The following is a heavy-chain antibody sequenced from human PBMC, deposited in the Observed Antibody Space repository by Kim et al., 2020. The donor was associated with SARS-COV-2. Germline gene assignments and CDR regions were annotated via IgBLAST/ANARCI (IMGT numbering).Heavy chain of an antibody. CDR3: ASQIRFLEWLPHSRYLRDYWFDP. J-gene: IGHJ5*02. Sequence: SETLSLTCTVSGGSISSSSYYWGWIRQPPGKGLEWIGSIYYSGSTYYNPSLKSRVTISVDTSKNQFSLKLSSVTAADTAVYYCASQIRFLEWLPHSRYLRDYWFDPWGQGTLVTVSS. CDR2: IYYSGST. CDR1: GGSISSSSYY. V-gene: IGHV4-39*01. D-gene: IGHD3-3*01.